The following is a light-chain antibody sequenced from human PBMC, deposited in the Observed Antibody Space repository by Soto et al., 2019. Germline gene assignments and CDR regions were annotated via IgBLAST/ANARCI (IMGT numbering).Light chain of an antibody. Sequence: EVVLTQSPGTLSLSPGERATLSCRASQSVSSNLAWYQQKPGQAPRLLIYGASTRATGIPARFSGSGSGTEFTLTISSLQSEDFAVYYCQQYNNWRTFGQGTKVDIK. CDR3: QQYNNWRT. CDR1: QSVSSN. CDR2: GAS. J-gene: IGKJ1*01. V-gene: IGKV3-15*01.